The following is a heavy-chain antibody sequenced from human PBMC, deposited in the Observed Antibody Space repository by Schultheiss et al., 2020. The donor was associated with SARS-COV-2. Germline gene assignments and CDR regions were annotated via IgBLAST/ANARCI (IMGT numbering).Heavy chain of an antibody. D-gene: IGHD2-15*01. CDR2: ISGGGT. Sequence: GGSLRLSCAASGFTFRNFGMHWVRQAPGKGLEWVSAISGGGTFYADSVKGRFTISRDNAKNSLYLQMNSLRAEDTAVYYCARFIVVVVAATGDDAFDIWGQGTMVTVSS. CDR3: ARFIVVVVAATGDDAFDI. J-gene: IGHJ3*02. V-gene: IGHV3-21*04. CDR1: GFTFRNFG.